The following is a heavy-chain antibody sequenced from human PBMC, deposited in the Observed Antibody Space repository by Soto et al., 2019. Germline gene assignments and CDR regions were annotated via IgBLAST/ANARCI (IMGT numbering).Heavy chain of an antibody. Sequence: ASVKVSCKASGYTFSSYAISWVRQAPGQGLEWMGWISGYNGNTNFAQNFQDRVTMTADTSTSTAYMELRSLTSDDTAVYYCARDFSGSYYFYWGQGTLVTVSS. CDR2: ISGYNGNT. CDR3: ARDFSGSYYFY. CDR1: GYTFSSYA. V-gene: IGHV1-18*01. D-gene: IGHD1-26*01. J-gene: IGHJ4*02.